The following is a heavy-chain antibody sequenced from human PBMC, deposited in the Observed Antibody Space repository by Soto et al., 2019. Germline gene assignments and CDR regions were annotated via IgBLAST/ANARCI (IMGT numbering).Heavy chain of an antibody. J-gene: IGHJ4*02. CDR1: GVSLTSGSYY. V-gene: IGHV4-39*01. D-gene: IGHD2-21*01. CDR2: IYNGGGT. Sequence: SDTLSLTCTVSGVSLTSGSYYWGWIRQPPGKGLEWIGSIYNGGGTHYNPSLKSRVTISVDTSKSQFSLNLSSVTAADTAVYYCARYSSSNMADYWSQGTLVNGSS. CDR3: ARYSSSNMADY.